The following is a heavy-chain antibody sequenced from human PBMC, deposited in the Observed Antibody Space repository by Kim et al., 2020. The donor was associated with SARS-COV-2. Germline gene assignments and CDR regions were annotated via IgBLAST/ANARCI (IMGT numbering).Heavy chain of an antibody. D-gene: IGHD3-3*01. J-gene: IGHJ4*02. V-gene: IGHV3-11*06. Sequence: RFTISRDNAKNTLYLQMNSLRAEGTAVYYCARAVSSYYDFWSGQSSYYFDYWGQGTLVTVSS. CDR3: ARAVSSYYDFWSGQSSYYFDY.